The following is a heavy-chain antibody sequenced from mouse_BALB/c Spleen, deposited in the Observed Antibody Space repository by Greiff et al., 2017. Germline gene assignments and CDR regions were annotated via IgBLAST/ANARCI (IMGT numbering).Heavy chain of an antibody. CDR3: ARGGYGNYYDD. D-gene: IGHD2-1*01. V-gene: IGHV3-6*02. CDR1: GYSITSGYY. CDR2: ISYDGSN. Sequence: EVQLVESGPGLVKPSQSLSLTCSVTGYSITSGYYWNWIRQFPGNKLEWMGYISYDGSNNYNPSLKNRTSITRDTSKNQFFLKLNSVTTEDTAAYYCARGGYGNYYDDWGQGTTLTVSS. J-gene: IGHJ2*01.